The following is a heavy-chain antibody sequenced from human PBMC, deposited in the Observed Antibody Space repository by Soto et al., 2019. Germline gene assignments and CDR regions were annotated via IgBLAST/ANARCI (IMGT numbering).Heavy chain of an antibody. CDR3: ARALGYCTNGGCYISMGTLFDY. D-gene: IGHD2-8*01. CDR2: INPSGGST. V-gene: IGHV1-46*01. J-gene: IGHJ4*02. Sequence: GASVKVSCKAAGYTFAGYYLHCVRQAPGQGLEWMGIINPSGGSTSYAQKFQGRVTITTDKSTSTAYMELSSLRSEDTAVYYCARALGYCTNGGCYISMGTLFDYWGQGTLVTVSS. CDR1: GYTFAGYY.